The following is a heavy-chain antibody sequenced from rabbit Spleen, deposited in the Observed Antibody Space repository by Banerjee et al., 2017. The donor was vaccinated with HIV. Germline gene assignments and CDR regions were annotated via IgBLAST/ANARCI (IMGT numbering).Heavy chain of an antibody. Sequence: QSLEESGGDLVKPGASLTLTCTASGFSFSSSYWMYWIRQAPGKGLEWIACVYFGGGSTYYANWAQGRFTISKTSSTTVTLQMTSLTAADTATYFCARDMALWGQGPLVTVS. CDR1: GFSFSSSYW. CDR3: ARDMAL. CDR2: VYFGGGST. J-gene: IGHJ4*01. D-gene: IGHD2-1*01. V-gene: IGHV1S40*01.